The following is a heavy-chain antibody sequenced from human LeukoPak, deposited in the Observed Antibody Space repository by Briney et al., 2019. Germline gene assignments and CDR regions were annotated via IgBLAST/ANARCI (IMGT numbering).Heavy chain of an antibody. J-gene: IGHJ4*02. V-gene: IGHV4-4*07. CDR2: IYITGNT. CDR1: GASLNTYF. Sequence: PSETLSLTCTVSGASLNTYFWSWIRQPAGRGLEWIGRIYITGNTMYNPSLESRVRMSIDTSKNQVSLTVKSVTAADTAVYYCARGGTLFTFFDSWGQGTLVTVSS. CDR3: ARGGTLFTFFDS.